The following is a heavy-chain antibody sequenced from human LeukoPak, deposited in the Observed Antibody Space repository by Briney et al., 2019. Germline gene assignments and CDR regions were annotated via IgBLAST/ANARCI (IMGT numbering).Heavy chain of an antibody. J-gene: IGHJ4*02. CDR2: INHSGST. Sequence: SETLSLTCAVYGGSFSGYHWSWIRQPPGKGLEWIGEINHSGSTNYNPSLKSRVTISVDTSKNQFSLKLSSVTAADTAVYYCARGNGHCSSTSCYYFDYWGQGTLVTVSS. D-gene: IGHD2-2*03. V-gene: IGHV4-34*01. CDR3: ARGNGHCSSTSCYYFDY. CDR1: GGSFSGYH.